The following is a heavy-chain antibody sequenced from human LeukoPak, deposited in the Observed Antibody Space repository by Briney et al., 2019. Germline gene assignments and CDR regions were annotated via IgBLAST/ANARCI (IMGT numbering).Heavy chain of an antibody. J-gene: IGHJ4*02. CDR3: ARGSGTTIFDY. Sequence: PSETLSLTCTVSGVSVSSHYWGWIRQPPGKGPEWIAYIYSSGSTNYNPSLKSRVTISLDTSKNQFSLSLSSVTAADTAVYYCARGSGTTIFDYWGQGTLVTVSS. D-gene: IGHD1-14*01. V-gene: IGHV4-59*02. CDR2: IYSSGST. CDR1: GVSVSSHY.